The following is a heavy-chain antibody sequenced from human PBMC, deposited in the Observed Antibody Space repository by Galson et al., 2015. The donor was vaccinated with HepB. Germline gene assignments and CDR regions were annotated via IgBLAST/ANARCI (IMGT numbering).Heavy chain of an antibody. CDR1: GFTFSDYY. CDR3: ANLRWDDAFDI. Sequence: SLRLSCAASGFTFSDYYMSWIRQAPGKGLEWVSYISSSSSYTNYADSVKGRFTISRDNAKNSLYLQMNSLRAEDTAVYYCANLRWDDAFDIWGQGTMVTVSS. D-gene: IGHD4-23*01. V-gene: IGHV3-11*06. J-gene: IGHJ3*02. CDR2: ISSSSSYT.